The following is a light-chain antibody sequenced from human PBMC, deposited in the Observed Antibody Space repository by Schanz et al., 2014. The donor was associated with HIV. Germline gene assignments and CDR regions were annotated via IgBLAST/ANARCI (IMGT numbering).Light chain of an antibody. CDR1: SSNIGAGFD. V-gene: IGLV1-40*01. Sequence: QSVLTQPPSVSGAPGQTVTISCTGSSSNIGAGFDLHWYQPLPGTAPKLLIYGNSNRPSGVPDRFSGSKSGTSASLAITGLQAEDEADYYCQSFDSSLSGSNVVFGGGTKLTVL. CDR3: QSFDSSLSGSNVV. CDR2: GNS. J-gene: IGLJ2*01.